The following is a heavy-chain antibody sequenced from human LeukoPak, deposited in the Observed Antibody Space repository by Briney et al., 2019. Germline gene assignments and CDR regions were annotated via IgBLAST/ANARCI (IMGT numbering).Heavy chain of an antibody. CDR3: AKQDPSSSGWYP. Sequence: AGGSLRLSCAASGFTFSSCAMSWVRQAPGKGLEWVSGISDSGGSTYYADSVKGRFTISRDNSKNTLYLQMNSLRAKDTAVYYCAKQDPSSSGWYPWGQGTLVTVSS. J-gene: IGHJ5*02. CDR1: GFTFSSCA. V-gene: IGHV3-23*01. CDR2: ISDSGGST. D-gene: IGHD6-19*01.